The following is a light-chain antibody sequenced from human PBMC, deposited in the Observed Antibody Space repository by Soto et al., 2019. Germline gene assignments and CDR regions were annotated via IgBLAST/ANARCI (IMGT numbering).Light chain of an antibody. CDR1: QSISSW. CDR3: QQYNSYSTWT. Sequence: DIQLAQSPSSLSSSVPDRFTITCGTSQSISSWLAWYQQKPGKAPKLLIYDASSLESGVPSRFSGSGSGTEFTLTISSLQPDDFATYYCQQYNSYSTWTFGQGTKVDI. V-gene: IGKV1-5*01. J-gene: IGKJ1*01. CDR2: DAS.